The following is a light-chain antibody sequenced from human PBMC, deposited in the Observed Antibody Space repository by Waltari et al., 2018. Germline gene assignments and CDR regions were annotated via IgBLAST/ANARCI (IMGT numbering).Light chain of an antibody. Sequence: QPELTQSPSASASLGAPVKLTCILSSGHSSYALAWHQQQPQKGPRYLMKLNSDGSHNKGDGIPDRFSGSSSGAERYLTISSLQSEDEADYYCQTWGTGTHVVFGGGTKLTVL. CDR1: SGHSSYA. V-gene: IGLV4-69*01. CDR2: LNSDGSH. J-gene: IGLJ2*01. CDR3: QTWGTGTHVV.